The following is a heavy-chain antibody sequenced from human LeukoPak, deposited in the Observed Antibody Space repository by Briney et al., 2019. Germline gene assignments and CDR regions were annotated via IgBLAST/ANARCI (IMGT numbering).Heavy chain of an antibody. CDR2: ISYDGSNK. CDR3: AKPVEMATPLGYY. Sequence: PGGTLRLSCAASGFTFSSYAMHWVRQAPGKGLEWVAVISYDGSNKYYADSVKGRFTISRDNSKNTLYLQMNSLRAEDTAVYYCAKPVEMATPLGYYWGQGTLVTVSS. J-gene: IGHJ4*02. D-gene: IGHD5-24*01. V-gene: IGHV3-30*04. CDR1: GFTFSSYA.